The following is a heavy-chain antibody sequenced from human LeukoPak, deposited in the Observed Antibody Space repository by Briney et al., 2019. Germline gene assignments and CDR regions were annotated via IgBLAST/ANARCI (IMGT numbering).Heavy chain of an antibody. Sequence: GGSLRLSCGASGFTFSSYAMSWVRQAPGKGLEWVSAISSGGGTTYSADSVKGRFTISRDNSKNTVYLQMNDMRVEDTAVYYCAKDSSTETPGFFDYWGRGTLVIVSS. CDR1: GFTFSSYA. D-gene: IGHD4-17*01. CDR3: AKDSSTETPGFFDY. V-gene: IGHV3-23*01. CDR2: ISSGGGTT. J-gene: IGHJ4*02.